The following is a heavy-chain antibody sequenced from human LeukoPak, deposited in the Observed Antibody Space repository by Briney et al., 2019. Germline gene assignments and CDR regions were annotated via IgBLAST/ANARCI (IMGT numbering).Heavy chain of an antibody. CDR2: ISAFHGKT. V-gene: IGHV1-18*01. D-gene: IGHD6-13*01. Sequence: ASVKVSCKASGYTLTNYGISWVRQAPGQGLEWMGWISAFHGKTNYAQKLQGRLTMTTDTSTSTAYMELRSLRSDDTAVYYCARDGSIAAAGTSNWFDPWGQGTLVTVSS. CDR3: ARDGSIAAAGTSNWFDP. CDR1: GYTLTNYG. J-gene: IGHJ5*02.